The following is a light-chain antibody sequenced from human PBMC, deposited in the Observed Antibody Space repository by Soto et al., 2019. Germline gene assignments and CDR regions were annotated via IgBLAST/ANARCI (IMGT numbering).Light chain of an antibody. CDR2: DAS. J-gene: IGKJ1*01. CDR3: QQYETFSGT. Sequence: DILMTQSPCTLSASVGETVTVTCRVSQSVSGWLAWYQQKPGEAPKLLIYDASALPRGVPSRFSGSGSGTKFTLTIASLQPDDFATYYCQQYETFSGTFGPGTKVDIK. V-gene: IGKV1-5*01. CDR1: QSVSGW.